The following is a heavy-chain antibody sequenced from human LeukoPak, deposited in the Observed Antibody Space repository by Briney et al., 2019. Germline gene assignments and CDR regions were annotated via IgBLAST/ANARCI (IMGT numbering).Heavy chain of an antibody. J-gene: IGHJ4*02. D-gene: IGHD6-6*01. CDR3: ARVVAARPGFDY. CDR1: GGSISSYY. Sequence: SETQSLTCTVSGGSISSYYWSWIRQPAGKGLEWIGRIHTSGSTNYNPSLKSRVTISVDKSKNQFSLKLSSVTAADTAVYYCARVVAARPGFDYWGQGTLVTVSS. CDR2: IHTSGST. V-gene: IGHV4-4*07.